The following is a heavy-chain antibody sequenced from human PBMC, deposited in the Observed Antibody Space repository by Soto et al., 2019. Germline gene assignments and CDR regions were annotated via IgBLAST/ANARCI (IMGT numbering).Heavy chain of an antibody. CDR2: IIPSTGST. D-gene: IGHD6-13*01. CDR1: GDTFSTYA. Sequence: QVQLVQSGAEVKKPGSSVKVSCKAFGDTFSTYAVSWVRQAPGQGLEWVGGIIPSTGSTNHAQKFQGRVTITADESTRTVYMELTSLRSDDTAVYYCARGGSSSDYWGQGTLVTVSS. CDR3: ARGGSSSDY. J-gene: IGHJ4*02. V-gene: IGHV1-69*12.